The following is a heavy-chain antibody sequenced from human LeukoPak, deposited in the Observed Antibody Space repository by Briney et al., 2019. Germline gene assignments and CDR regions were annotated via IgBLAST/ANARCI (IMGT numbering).Heavy chain of an antibody. CDR2: INPNSGGT. CDR3: ATDLINSGSFHWWFDP. V-gene: IGHV1-2*02. Sequence: ASVKVSCKASGYTFTGYYMHWVRQAPGQGLEWMGWINPNSGGTNYAQKFQGRVTMTRDTSISTAYMELSSLRSEDTAVYYCATDLINSGSFHWWFDPWGQGTLVTVSS. J-gene: IGHJ5*02. D-gene: IGHD1-26*01. CDR1: GYTFTGYY.